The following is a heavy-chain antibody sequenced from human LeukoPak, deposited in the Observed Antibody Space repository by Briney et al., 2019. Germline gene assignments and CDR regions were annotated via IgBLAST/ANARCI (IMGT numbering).Heavy chain of an antibody. CDR1: GGSFSGYY. D-gene: IGHD3-10*01. CDR3: ARGQRTMVREIRKIGWFDP. V-gene: IGHV4-34*01. CDR2: INHSGST. J-gene: IGHJ5*02. Sequence: PSEALSLTCAVYGGSFSGYYWSWIRQPPGKGLEWIGEINHSGSTNYNPSLKSRVTISVDTSKNQFSLKLSSVTAADTAVYYCARGQRTMVREIRKIGWFDPWGQGTLVTVSS.